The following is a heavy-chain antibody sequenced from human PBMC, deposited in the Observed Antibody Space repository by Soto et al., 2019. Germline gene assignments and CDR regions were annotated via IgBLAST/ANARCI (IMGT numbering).Heavy chain of an antibody. CDR1: GYTFTGYY. J-gene: IGHJ3*02. V-gene: IGHV1-2*02. Sequence: GASVKVSCKASGYTFTGYYMHWVRQAPGQGLEWMGWINPNSGGTNYAQKFQGRVTMTRDTSISTAYMELSRLRSDDTAVYYCARDLGSGWFRAFDIWGQGTMVTVSS. D-gene: IGHD6-19*01. CDR3: ARDLGSGWFRAFDI. CDR2: INPNSGGT.